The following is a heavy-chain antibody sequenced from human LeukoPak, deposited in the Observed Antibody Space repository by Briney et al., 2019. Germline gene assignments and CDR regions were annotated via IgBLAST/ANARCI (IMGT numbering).Heavy chain of an antibody. CDR3: ARDGVAGIYFDY. D-gene: IGHD6-19*01. CDR2: IYSSGNI. Sequence: SETLSLTCTVSGGSISTYYWSWIRQPAGKGLEWIGRIYSSGNINYNPSLKSRVTISVDTSKNQFSLKLSSVTAADTAVYYCARDGVAGIYFDYWGQGTLVTVSS. V-gene: IGHV4-4*07. CDR1: GGSISTYY. J-gene: IGHJ4*02.